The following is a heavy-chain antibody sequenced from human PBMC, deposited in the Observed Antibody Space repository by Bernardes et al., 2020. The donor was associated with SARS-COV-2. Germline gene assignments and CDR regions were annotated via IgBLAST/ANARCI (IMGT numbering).Heavy chain of an antibody. CDR3: ASTFDSRGSYYGAY. D-gene: IGHD3-22*01. Sequence: GGSLRLSCAVSGLIVSSNYMSWVRQAPGKGLEWVSVIYSGGVTYNADSVKGRFTISRDNSKNTLYLQMNSLRADDTAVYYCASTFDSRGSYYGAYWGQGTLVTVSS. V-gene: IGHV3-66*01. CDR1: GLIVSSNY. CDR2: IYSGGVT. J-gene: IGHJ4*02.